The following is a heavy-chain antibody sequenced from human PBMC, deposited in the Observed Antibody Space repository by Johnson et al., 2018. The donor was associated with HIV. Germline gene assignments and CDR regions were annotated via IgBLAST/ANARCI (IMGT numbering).Heavy chain of an antibody. J-gene: IGHJ3*02. CDR2: IYSGGST. CDR1: GFTVSSNY. V-gene: IGHV3-66*01. Sequence: VQLVESGGGLVQPGGSLRLSCAASGFTVSSNYMSWVRQAPGKGLEWVSVIYSGGSTSYADSVKGRFTISRDNSKNTLYRQMNSLRAEDTAVYYCARARDWNYGDIWGQGTMVTVSS. CDR3: ARARDWNYGDI. D-gene: IGHD1-7*01.